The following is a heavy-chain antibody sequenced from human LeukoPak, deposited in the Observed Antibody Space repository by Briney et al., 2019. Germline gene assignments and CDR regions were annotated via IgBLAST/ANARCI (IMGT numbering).Heavy chain of an antibody. J-gene: IGHJ4*02. Sequence: PGGSLRLSCAASGFTFDDYAMHWVRQAPGKCLEWVSGISWNSGSIGYADSVKGRFTISRDNAKNSLYLQMNSLRAEDTALYYCAKAPRGTAAPDYWGQGTLVTVSS. D-gene: IGHD2-2*01. CDR2: ISWNSGSI. CDR1: GFTFDDYA. CDR3: AKAPRGTAAPDY. V-gene: IGHV3-9*01.